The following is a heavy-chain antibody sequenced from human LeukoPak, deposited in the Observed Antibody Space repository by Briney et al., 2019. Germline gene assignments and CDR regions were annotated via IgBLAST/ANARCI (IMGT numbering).Heavy chain of an antibody. CDR2: ISGSGTNT. D-gene: IGHD5-18*01. J-gene: IGHJ4*02. CDR1: GFTFSSYA. CDR3: ASDGYSYFDY. V-gene: IGHV3-23*01. Sequence: GGSLRLSCAASGFTFSSYAMSWVRQAPGKGLEWVSVISGSGTNTYYADSVKGRFTISRDNSKNTLYLQMNSLRAEDTAVYYCASDGYSYFDYWGQGTLVTVSS.